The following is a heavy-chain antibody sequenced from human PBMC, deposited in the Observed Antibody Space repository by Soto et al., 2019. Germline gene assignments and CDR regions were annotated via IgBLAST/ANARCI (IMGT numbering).Heavy chain of an antibody. CDR1: GGSFRTYA. J-gene: IGHJ6*02. Sequence: QVQLGQSGAEVKKPGSSVKVSCKSSGGSFRTYAISWVRQAPGQGLEWMGSFMAVFGSATYAQRFQGRVIITADESTTTSYLELSGLQPGDAAVYFCATSRGFYEAMEVWGQGTTVTVSS. CDR3: ATSRGFYEAMEV. CDR2: FMAVFGSA. D-gene: IGHD3-16*01. V-gene: IGHV1-69*01.